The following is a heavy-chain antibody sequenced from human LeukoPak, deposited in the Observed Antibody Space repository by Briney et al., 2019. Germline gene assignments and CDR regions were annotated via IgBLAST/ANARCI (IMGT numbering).Heavy chain of an antibody. V-gene: IGHV4-34*01. CDR1: GEPFSGYY. CDR2: INRDGRT. D-gene: IGHD3-3*01. Sequence: SETLSLTCAVSGEPFSGYYWTWIRQSPGKGLEWIGQINRDGRTKYKPSLKSRVTLSIDTSKNHFSLNLTLVTAADTAVYYCARLVPEKFFEWDPEGYFDYWGQGTLVTVSS. CDR3: ARLVPEKFFEWDPEGYFDY. J-gene: IGHJ4*02.